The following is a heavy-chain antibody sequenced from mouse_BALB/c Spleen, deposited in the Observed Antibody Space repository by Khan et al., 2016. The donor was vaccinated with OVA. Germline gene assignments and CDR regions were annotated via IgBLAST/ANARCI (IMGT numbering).Heavy chain of an antibody. Sequence: EVELQESGPGLVKPSQSLSLTCTVTGYSITSGYGWNWIRQFPGNKLEWMGYISYSGSTNYNPSLKSRISITRDTSKNQFFLQLNSVTTEDTATYYCARTARIKYWGQGTNLTVSS. CDR3: ARTARIKY. J-gene: IGHJ2*01. CDR1: GYSITSGYG. D-gene: IGHD1-2*01. V-gene: IGHV3-2*02. CDR2: ISYSGST.